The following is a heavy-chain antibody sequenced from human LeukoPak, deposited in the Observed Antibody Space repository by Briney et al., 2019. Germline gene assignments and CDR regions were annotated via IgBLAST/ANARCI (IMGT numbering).Heavy chain of an antibody. Sequence: GGSLRLSCSVSGFTVDSYGMSWVRQAPGKGLEWVAGIVFGGDSTAYADSVKGRFTISRDSAKNSLFLQMNSLRAEDTALYYCARDYYYDSSGFYGLGYWGQGTLVTVSS. J-gene: IGHJ4*02. V-gene: IGHV3-20*04. D-gene: IGHD3-22*01. CDR3: ARDYYYDSSGFYGLGY. CDR2: IVFGGDST. CDR1: GFTVDSYG.